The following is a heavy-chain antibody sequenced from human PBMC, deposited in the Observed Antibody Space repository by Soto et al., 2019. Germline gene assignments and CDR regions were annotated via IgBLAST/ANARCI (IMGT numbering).Heavy chain of an antibody. D-gene: IGHD3-10*01. CDR2: ISSGGGST. J-gene: IGHJ4*02. Sequence: EVQLLESGGGLVQPGGSLRLSCAASGFTFSSYAMNWVRQAPGKGLEWVSAISSGGGSTYYADSVKGRFTISRDNSKNTVYLQMNSLRAEDTAVYYCAKGSAYYGSGSYTFEYWGQGTLVTVSS. CDR1: GFTFSSYA. V-gene: IGHV3-23*01. CDR3: AKGSAYYGSGSYTFEY.